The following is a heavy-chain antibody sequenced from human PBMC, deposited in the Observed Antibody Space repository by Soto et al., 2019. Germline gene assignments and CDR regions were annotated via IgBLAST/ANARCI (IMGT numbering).Heavy chain of an antibody. CDR2: ISWDGGST. J-gene: IGHJ6*02. Sequence: GGSLRLSCAASGFTFDYYTMRWVRQAPGKGLEWVSLISWDGGSTYYADSVKGRFTISRDNSKNSLYLQMNSLRTEDTALYYCAAGRNGSYADPGDYYYYYGMDVWGQGTTVTVSS. V-gene: IGHV3-43*01. CDR3: AAGRNGSYADPGDYYYYYGMDV. CDR1: GFTFDYYT. D-gene: IGHD1-26*01.